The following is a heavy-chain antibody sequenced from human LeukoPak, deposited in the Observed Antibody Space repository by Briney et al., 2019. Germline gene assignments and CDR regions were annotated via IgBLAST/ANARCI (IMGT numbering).Heavy chain of an antibody. Sequence: PGGSLRLSCAASGFTFTRYGMQWVRQAPGQGLEWVADIWSDGSNKYYADSVKGRFTISRDNSKNMLYLQMDSLRAEDTAVYYCAKNYYYFEYWGQGTLVTVSS. CDR3: AKNYYYFEY. CDR1: GFTFTRYG. D-gene: IGHD3-10*01. V-gene: IGHV3-33*06. J-gene: IGHJ4*02. CDR2: IWSDGSNK.